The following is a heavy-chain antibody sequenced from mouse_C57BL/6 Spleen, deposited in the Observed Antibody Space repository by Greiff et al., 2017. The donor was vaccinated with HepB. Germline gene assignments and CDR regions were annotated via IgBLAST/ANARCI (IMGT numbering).Heavy chain of an antibody. CDR2: IYPRSGNT. Sequence: QVHVKQSGAELARPGASVKLSCKASGYTFTSYGISWVKQRTGQGLEWIGEIYPRSGNTYYNEKFKGKATLTADKSSSTAYMELRSLTSEDSAVYFCASSYDYFDYWGQSTTLTVSS. CDR3: ASSYDYFDY. CDR1: GYTFTSYG. V-gene: IGHV1-81*01. D-gene: IGHD1-1*01. J-gene: IGHJ2*01.